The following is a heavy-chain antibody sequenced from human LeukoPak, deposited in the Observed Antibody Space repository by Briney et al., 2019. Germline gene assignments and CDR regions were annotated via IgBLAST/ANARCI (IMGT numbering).Heavy chain of an antibody. Sequence: ASVKVSCKASGYTFTSYYMHWVRQAPGQGLEWMGIINPSGGSTSYAQKFQGRVTMTRDTSTSTVYMELSSLRSDDTAVYYCAHTYDFWSGYSDYGMDVWGQGTTVTVSS. J-gene: IGHJ6*02. CDR1: GYTFTSYY. CDR3: AHTYDFWSGYSDYGMDV. V-gene: IGHV1-46*01. CDR2: INPSGGST. D-gene: IGHD3-3*01.